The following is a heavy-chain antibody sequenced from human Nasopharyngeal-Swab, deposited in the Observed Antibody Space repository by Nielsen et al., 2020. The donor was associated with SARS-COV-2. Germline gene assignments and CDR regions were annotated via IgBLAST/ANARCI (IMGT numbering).Heavy chain of an antibody. Sequence: SLKISCAASGITFSNHAMHLVRQAPGKGLEWVGMLLFDGSDAHYADSVKGRFIISRDNSNNTLYLQMNSLRDEDTAVYYCTRAGGYRAAYYGYLDLWGRGTLLTVSS. J-gene: IGHJ2*01. CDR3: TRAGGYRAAYYGYLDL. D-gene: IGHD5-12*01. CDR1: GITFSNHA. V-gene: IGHV3-30-3*01. CDR2: LLFDGSDA.